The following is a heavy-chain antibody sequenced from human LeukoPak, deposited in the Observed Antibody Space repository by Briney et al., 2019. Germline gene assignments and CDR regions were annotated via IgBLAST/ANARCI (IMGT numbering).Heavy chain of an antibody. D-gene: IGHD1-26*01. Sequence: PEGSLRLSCSASGFTFSTYAMHWVRQAPGKGLEYVSGISSNGGWTYYADSVKGRFTISRDNSKNTLSVQMSSLRAEDTAVYYCVKGLQYSTGGVDVWGQGTTVTVSS. CDR3: VKGLQYSTGGVDV. V-gene: IGHV3-64*05. CDR2: ISSNGGWT. CDR1: GFTFSTYA. J-gene: IGHJ6*02.